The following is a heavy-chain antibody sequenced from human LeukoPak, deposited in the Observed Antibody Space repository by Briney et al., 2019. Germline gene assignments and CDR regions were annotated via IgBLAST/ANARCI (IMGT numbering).Heavy chain of an antibody. Sequence: SETLSLTCAVYGGSFRGYYWSWIRQPPGKGLEWIGEINHSGSTNYNPSLKSRVTISVDTSRNQFSLNLSSVTAADTAVYYCARHYGPWGQGTLVAVSS. CDR3: ARHYGP. CDR2: INHSGST. D-gene: IGHD3-16*01. V-gene: IGHV4-34*01. J-gene: IGHJ5*02. CDR1: GGSFRGYY.